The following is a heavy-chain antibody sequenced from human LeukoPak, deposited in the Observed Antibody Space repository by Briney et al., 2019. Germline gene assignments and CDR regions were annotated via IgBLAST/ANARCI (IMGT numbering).Heavy chain of an antibody. Sequence: SETLSLTCVVSGGSSVGYNWAGFGRPPGRGLRGFGYFYYSGSTNYNPSFKSRITISVDTSRNQFSLQLSSVTAADTAVYYCARIHRYCSGGACYVLDNWGQGTLVAVSS. CDR3: ARIHRYCSGGACYVLDN. V-gene: IGHV4-59*12. CDR1: GGSSVGY. CDR2: FYYSGST. D-gene: IGHD2-15*01. J-gene: IGHJ4*02.